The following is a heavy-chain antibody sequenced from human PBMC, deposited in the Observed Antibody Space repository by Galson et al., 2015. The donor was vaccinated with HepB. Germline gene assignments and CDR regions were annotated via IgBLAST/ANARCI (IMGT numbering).Heavy chain of an antibody. CDR3: ARAFRGVLPYYGMDV. J-gene: IGHJ6*02. CDR2: IGNDGIST. D-gene: IGHD3-10*01. V-gene: IGHV3-74*01. CDR1: EFPFSRYW. Sequence: SLRLSCAASEFPFSRYWMHWVRQAPGKGLVWVSRIGNDGISTTYADSVKGRFTISRDNAKSTLYLQMNSLRTEDTAVYYCARAFRGVLPYYGMDVWGQGATVTVSS.